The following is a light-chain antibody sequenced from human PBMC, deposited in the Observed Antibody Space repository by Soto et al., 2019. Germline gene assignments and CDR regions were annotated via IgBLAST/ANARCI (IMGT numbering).Light chain of an antibody. CDR1: QGISKW. V-gene: IGKV1-12*01. CDR3: QEDNSFPLT. CDR2: SAS. J-gene: IGKJ4*01. Sequence: DIQMTQSPSSVSASVGDRVTITSRSSQGISKWLAWYQQKPGRAPQARIYSASSLQSGAPSRFSGSGSVTDFTLTTTSLQPVAFAPYECQEDNSFPLTVGGGTKV.